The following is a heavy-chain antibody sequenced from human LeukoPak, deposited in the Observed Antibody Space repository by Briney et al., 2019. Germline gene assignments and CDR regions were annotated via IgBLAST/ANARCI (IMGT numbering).Heavy chain of an antibody. CDR1: GGTFSSYA. V-gene: IGHV1-69*05. D-gene: IGHD6-19*01. J-gene: IGHJ4*02. Sequence: SVKISCKASGGTFSSYAISWVRQAPGQGLEWMGGIIPIFGTANYAQKFQGRVTMTRDTSTSTVYMELSSLRSEDTAVYYCARDFRSAVAGLFDYWGQGTLVTVSS. CDR3: ARDFRSAVAGLFDY. CDR2: IIPIFGTA.